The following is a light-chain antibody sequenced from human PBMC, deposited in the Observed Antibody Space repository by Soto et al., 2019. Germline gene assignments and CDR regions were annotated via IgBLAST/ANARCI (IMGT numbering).Light chain of an antibody. J-gene: IGKJ2*01. CDR2: AAS. V-gene: IGKV3-15*01. CDR3: QQYNNWPRHT. Sequence: EIVMTQSPATLSVSPGERATLSCRASQSVSSNLAWYQQKPGQAPRLLIYAASNRATGIPARFSGSGSGTEFTLTISSLQSEDFAVYYCQQYNNWPRHTFGQGTKLEIK. CDR1: QSVSSN.